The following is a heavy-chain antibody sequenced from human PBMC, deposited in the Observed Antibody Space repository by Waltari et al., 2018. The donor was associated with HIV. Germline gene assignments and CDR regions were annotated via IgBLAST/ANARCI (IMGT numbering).Heavy chain of an antibody. Sequence: WMVWVRQASGKGLEWVANINQDATKKNYAESVKGRFSVSRDNGKYSVFLEMNRLRVQDTAVYFCARGDQWGIFLDSYYGLVVWGRGTTVIVSS. V-gene: IGHV3-7*01. J-gene: IGHJ6*02. D-gene: IGHD1-26*01. CDR2: INQDATKK. CDR1: W. CDR3: ARGDQWGIFLDSYYGLVV.